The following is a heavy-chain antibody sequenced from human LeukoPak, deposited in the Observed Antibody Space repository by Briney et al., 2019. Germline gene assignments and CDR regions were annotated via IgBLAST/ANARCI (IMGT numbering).Heavy chain of an antibody. CDR2: INPNTGDT. CDR3: ATLPRSLRFYFDY. CDR1: GYTFTGFY. J-gene: IGHJ4*01. V-gene: IGHV1-2*02. D-gene: IGHD3-3*01. Sequence: GASVKVSCKASGYTFTGFYMHWVRQAPGRGLEWMGWINPNTGDTKYAQKFQGRVTMTRDTSISTAYLEVSRLRSDDTAVYYCATLPRSLRFYFDYWGHGTLVIVSS.